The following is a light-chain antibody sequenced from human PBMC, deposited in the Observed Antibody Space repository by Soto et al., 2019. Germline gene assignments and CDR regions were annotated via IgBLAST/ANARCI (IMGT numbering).Light chain of an antibody. V-gene: IGKV3-15*01. CDR2: RAS. J-gene: IGKJ1*01. Sequence: EIVMTQSPATLSVSPVQIATLSFRAGQTIYSNVAWYQQRPGQAPRLLIYRASTRATGVPARFSGSGSGTEFTLTISGLQSEDFALYYCQQYQNLWAFGQGTKVDI. CDR1: QTIYSN. CDR3: QQYQNLWA.